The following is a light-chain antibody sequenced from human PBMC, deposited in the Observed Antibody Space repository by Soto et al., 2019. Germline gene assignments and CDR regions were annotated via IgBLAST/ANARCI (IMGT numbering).Light chain of an antibody. V-gene: IGKV4-1*01. CDR2: WAS. J-gene: IGKJ1*01. Sequence: VMTQSPDSLAVSLGERATINCKSSQIVLFSSNNKNYLAWYQQKAGQPPKLLIYWASTRESGVPDRFSGSGTGTDFTLTISSLQAEDVAVYYCRQYYSAPWTFGQGTKVDIK. CDR1: QIVLFSSNNKNY. CDR3: RQYYSAPWT.